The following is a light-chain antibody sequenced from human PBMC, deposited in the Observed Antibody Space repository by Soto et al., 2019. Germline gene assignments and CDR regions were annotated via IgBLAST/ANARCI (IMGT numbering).Light chain of an antibody. CDR2: DVS. J-gene: IGLJ2*01. V-gene: IGLV2-11*01. CDR1: SSDVGGYSY. CDR3: CSFAGTYTSA. Sequence: QSALTQPRSVSGSPGQSVTISCTGTSSDVGGYSYVSWYQHNPGKAPKLMIFDVSARPSGVPDRFSGSKSGNTASLTISGLQAEDEADYYCCSFAGTYTSAFGGGTKVTVL.